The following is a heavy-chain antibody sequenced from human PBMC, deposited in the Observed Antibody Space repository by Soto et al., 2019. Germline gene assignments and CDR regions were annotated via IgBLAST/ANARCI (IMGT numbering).Heavy chain of an antibody. V-gene: IGHV3-74*01. CDR3: AKGRITYSSSYIHPFDH. J-gene: IGHJ4*02. Sequence: PGGSLSLSCAASRLSLGGDSMHWVRQAAGEGLVWVSRINMDGSSTNYADSVKGRFTISRDNAKNTLYLQMNSLRAEDTAVYYCAKGRITYSSSYIHPFDHWGQGTLVTVSS. CDR2: INMDGSST. CDR1: RLSLGGDS. D-gene: IGHD6-6*01.